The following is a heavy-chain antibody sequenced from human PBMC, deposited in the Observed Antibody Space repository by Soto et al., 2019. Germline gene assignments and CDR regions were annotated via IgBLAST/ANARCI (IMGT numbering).Heavy chain of an antibody. V-gene: IGHV5-51*01. CDR2: IYPGDSDT. Sequence: PGESLKISCKGSGYSFTSYWIGWVRQMPGKGLEWMGIIYPGDSDTRYSPSFQGQVTISADKSISTAYLQWSSLKASDTAMYYCARSNSAAARYRTFFDYWGQGTLVTAPQ. D-gene: IGHD6-6*01. CDR3: ARSNSAAARYRTFFDY. CDR1: GYSFTSYW. J-gene: IGHJ4*02.